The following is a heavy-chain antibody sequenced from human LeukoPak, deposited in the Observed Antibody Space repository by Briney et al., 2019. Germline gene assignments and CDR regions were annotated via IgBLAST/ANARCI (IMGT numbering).Heavy chain of an antibody. D-gene: IGHD5-12*01. CDR2: INHSGST. V-gene: IGHV4-34*01. CDR1: GGSFSGYY. Sequence: SETLSLTCAVYGGSFSGYYWSWIRQPPGKGLEWIGEINHSGSTNYNPSLKSRVTISVDTSKNQFSLKLSSVTAADTAVYYCARLWLRGYYYMDVWGKGTTVTVSS. J-gene: IGHJ6*03. CDR3: ARLWLRGYYYMDV.